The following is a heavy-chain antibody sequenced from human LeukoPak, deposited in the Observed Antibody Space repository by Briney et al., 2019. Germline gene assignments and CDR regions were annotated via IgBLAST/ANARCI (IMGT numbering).Heavy chain of an antibody. CDR1: GYTFTGYY. CDR2: INPKSGGT. J-gene: IGHJ4*02. Sequence: ASVKVSCKASGYTFTGYYMHWVRQAPGQGLEWMGWINPKSGGTNYAQKFQGRVTMSRDTSISTAYMGLSKMRSEETAVYYCARERGVGSSEGRYDYWGQGTLVTVSS. CDR3: ARERGVGSSEGRYDY. D-gene: IGHD1-26*01. V-gene: IGHV1-2*02.